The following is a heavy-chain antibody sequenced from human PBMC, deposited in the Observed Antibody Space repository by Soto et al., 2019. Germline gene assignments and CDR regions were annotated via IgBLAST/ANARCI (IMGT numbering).Heavy chain of an antibody. J-gene: IGHJ6*02. CDR3: ARAVYYDSSGKNYRGGYGMDV. V-gene: IGHV1-69*13. CDR2: IIPIFGTA. CDR1: GGTFSSYA. Sequence: SVKVSCKASGGTFSSYAISWVRQAPGQGLEWMGGIIPIFGTANYAQKFQGRVTITADESTSTAYMELSSLRSEDTAVYYCARAVYYDSSGKNYRGGYGMDVWGQGTTVTVSS. D-gene: IGHD3-22*01.